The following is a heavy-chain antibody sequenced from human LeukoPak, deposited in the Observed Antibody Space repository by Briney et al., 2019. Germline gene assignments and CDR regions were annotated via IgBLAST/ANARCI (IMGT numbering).Heavy chain of an antibody. Sequence: PSETLSLTCAVYGGSFSGYYWSWIRQPPGKGLEWIGEINHSGSTNYNPSLKSRVTISVDTSKNQFSLKLSFMTAADTAVYYCARVGWWFGDPRYYGMDVWGQGTTVTVSS. V-gene: IGHV4-34*01. D-gene: IGHD3-10*01. CDR1: GGSFSGYY. CDR2: INHSGST. J-gene: IGHJ6*02. CDR3: ARVGWWFGDPRYYGMDV.